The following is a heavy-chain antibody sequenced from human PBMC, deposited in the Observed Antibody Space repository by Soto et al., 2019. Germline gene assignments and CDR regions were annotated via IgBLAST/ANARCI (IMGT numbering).Heavy chain of an antibody. J-gene: IGHJ4*02. D-gene: IGHD3-16*01. CDR1: GGSISSGGYY. Sequence: KSSETLSLTCTVSGGSISSGGYYWSWIRQHPGKGLEWIGYIYYSGSTYYNPSLKSRVTISVDTSKNQFSLKLSSVTAADTAVYYCAFGRRGDFDYWGQGTLVTVSS. CDR3: AFGRRGDFDY. CDR2: IYYSGST. V-gene: IGHV4-31*03.